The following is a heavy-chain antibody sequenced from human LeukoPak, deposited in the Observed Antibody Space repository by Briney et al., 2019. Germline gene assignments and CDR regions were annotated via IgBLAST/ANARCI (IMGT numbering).Heavy chain of an antibody. CDR2: IYYSGST. CDR1: GGSISSYY. Sequence: PSETLSLTCTVSGGSISSYYWSWIRQPPGKGLEWIGYIYYSGSTNYNPSLKSRVTISVDTSKNQFSLKLSSVTAADTAVYYCARHSPRDWYYGGMTNWFDPWGQGTLVTVSS. CDR3: ARHSPRDWYYGGMTNWFDP. D-gene: IGHD4-23*01. J-gene: IGHJ5*02. V-gene: IGHV4-59*08.